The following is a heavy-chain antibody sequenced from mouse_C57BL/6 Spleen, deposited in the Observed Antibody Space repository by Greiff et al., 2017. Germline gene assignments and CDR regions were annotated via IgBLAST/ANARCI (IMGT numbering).Heavy chain of an antibody. J-gene: IGHJ4*01. CDR1: GYTFTSYW. V-gene: IGHV1-53*01. CDR2: INPRNGGT. Sequence: QVQLQQPGTELVKPGASVKLSCKASGYTFTSYWMHWVKQRPGQGLEWIGNINPRNGGTNYNEKFKSKATLTVDTSSSTAYMQLSSLTSEDSAVYYGARKGGPYYAMDYWGQGTSVTVSS. CDR3: ARKGGPYYAMDY.